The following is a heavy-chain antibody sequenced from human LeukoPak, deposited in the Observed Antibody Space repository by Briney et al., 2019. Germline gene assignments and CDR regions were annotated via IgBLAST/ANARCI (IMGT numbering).Heavy chain of an antibody. J-gene: IGHJ4*02. CDR1: GASITGSGYY. CDR3: AKSGGYGLIDY. V-gene: IGHV4-39*01. Sequence: PSETLSLTCAVSGASITGSGYYWGWIRQPPGKGLEWIGNIYSNGSTYYNASLQSRVTTSIDTSKNQFSLRLNSVTAADTAMYYCAKSGGYGLIDYWGQGTRVTVSS. CDR2: IYSNGST. D-gene: IGHD5-12*01.